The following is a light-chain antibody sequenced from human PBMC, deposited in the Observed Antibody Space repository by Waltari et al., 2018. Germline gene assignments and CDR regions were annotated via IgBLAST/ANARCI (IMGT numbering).Light chain of an antibody. V-gene: IGKV3-20*01. Sequence: DIMLTQSPGTLSLSTGERATCSCRAVQSISRYLAWYQHKPGQAPKLLIYEASSRATGIPDRFSGSGSGTDFSLTISRLEPEDFAVYYCQKYGSLPATFGQGTKVEIK. J-gene: IGKJ1*01. CDR3: QKYGSLPAT. CDR2: EAS. CDR1: QSISRY.